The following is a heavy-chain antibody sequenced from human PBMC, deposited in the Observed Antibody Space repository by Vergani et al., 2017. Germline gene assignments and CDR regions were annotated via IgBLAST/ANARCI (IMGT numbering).Heavy chain of an antibody. V-gene: IGHV1-2*02. CDR3: ARWGVGAEKGNWFDP. CDR1: GYTFAGYN. CDR2: INPNSGGT. J-gene: IGHJ5*02. Sequence: QVQLVQSGAEVKKPGASVKVSCKASGYTFAGYNIHWVRQAPGQGLELMGWINPNSGGTNYAQKFQGRVTMTRDTSINTAYMELSRLRSDDTAVYYCARWGVGAEKGNWFDPWGQGTLVTVSS. D-gene: IGHD1-26*01.